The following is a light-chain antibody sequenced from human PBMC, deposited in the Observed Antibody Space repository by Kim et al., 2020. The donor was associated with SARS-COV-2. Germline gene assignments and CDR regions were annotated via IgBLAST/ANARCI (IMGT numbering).Light chain of an antibody. J-gene: IGKJ4*01. Sequence: EIVLTQSPGTLSLSPGERASLSCRASQSVTSGFLAWYQAKPGQAPKLLIYGASRRATGIPDRFSGSGSGTDFTLTISRLEPEDFAVYCLQQYGMSRIVTFRGGTQ. CDR1: QSVTSGF. V-gene: IGKV3-20*01. CDR2: GAS. CDR3: QQYGMSRIVT.